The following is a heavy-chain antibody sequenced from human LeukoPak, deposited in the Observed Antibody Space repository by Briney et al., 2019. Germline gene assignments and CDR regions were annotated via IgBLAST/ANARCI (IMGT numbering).Heavy chain of an antibody. Sequence: ASVKVSCKASGYTFTNYYMNRVRQAPGQGLEWMGIINPSGGSTSYAQKFQGRVTVTRDTSTSTVYMELSSLRSEDTAMYYCAREGEIGYDLSDYWGQGTLVTVSS. D-gene: IGHD5-12*01. CDR1: GYTFTNYY. CDR3: AREGEIGYDLSDY. CDR2: INPSGGST. J-gene: IGHJ4*02. V-gene: IGHV1-46*01.